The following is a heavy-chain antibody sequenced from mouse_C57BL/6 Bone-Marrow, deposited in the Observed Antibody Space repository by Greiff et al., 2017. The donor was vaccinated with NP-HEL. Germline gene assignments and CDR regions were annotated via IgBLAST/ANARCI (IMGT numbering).Heavy chain of an antibody. CDR1: GYTFTSYW. V-gene: IGHV1-64*01. CDR3: ARLYYYGSGDY. Sequence: QVQLQQPGAELVKPGASVKLSCKASGYTFTSYWMHWVKQRPGQGLEWIGMIHPNSGSTNYNEKFKSKATLTVDKSSSTAYMQLSSLTSEDSAVYYCARLYYYGSGDYWGQGTTLTVSS. J-gene: IGHJ2*01. D-gene: IGHD1-1*01. CDR2: IHPNSGST.